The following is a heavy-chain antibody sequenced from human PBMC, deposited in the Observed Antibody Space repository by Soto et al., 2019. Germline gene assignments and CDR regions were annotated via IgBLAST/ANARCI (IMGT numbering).Heavy chain of an antibody. V-gene: IGHV1-2*02. CDR3: ARDPMYYYDSSGYYYDY. D-gene: IGHD3-22*01. Sequence: VKVPCKANVYPFRNYAMHVVRQAPGQGLEWMGWINPNSGGTKSAQKFQGRVTMTRDTSISTAYMELSRLRSDDTAVYYCARDPMYYYDSSGYYYDYWGQGTLVTLSS. CDR2: INPNSGGT. CDR1: VYPFRNYA. J-gene: IGHJ4*02.